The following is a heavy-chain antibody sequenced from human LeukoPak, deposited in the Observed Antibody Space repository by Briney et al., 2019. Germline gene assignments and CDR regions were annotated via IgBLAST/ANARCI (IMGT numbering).Heavy chain of an antibody. V-gene: IGHV1-69*01. Sequence: SVKVSCKASVGTFRSYAISWVRQARGKGLEWMGGIIPIFGTANYAQKFQVRVTITADESTSTAYMELSSLRSEDSAVYYCARGGYSDSSGYIQLDYWGQGTLVTVSS. CDR2: IIPIFGTA. CDR3: ARGGYSDSSGYIQLDY. CDR1: VGTFRSYA. J-gene: IGHJ4*02. D-gene: IGHD3-22*01.